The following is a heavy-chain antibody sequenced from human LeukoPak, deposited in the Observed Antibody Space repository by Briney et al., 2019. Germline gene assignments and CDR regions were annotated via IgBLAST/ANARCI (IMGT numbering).Heavy chain of an antibody. J-gene: IGHJ5*02. CDR2: IYYSGST. D-gene: IGHD1-26*01. CDR1: GCSISSYY. Sequence: SESLSLTCTVSGCSISSYYRSWIRQPPGKGLEWIGYIYYSGSTNYNPSLKSRVTISVDTSKNQFSLKLSSVTAADTAVYYCARVIEGQVDWFDPWGQGTLVTVSS. CDR3: ARVIEGQVDWFDP. V-gene: IGHV4-59*01.